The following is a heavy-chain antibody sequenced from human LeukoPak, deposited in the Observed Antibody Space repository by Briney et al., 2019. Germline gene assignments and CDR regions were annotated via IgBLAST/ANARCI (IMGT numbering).Heavy chain of an antibody. CDR3: AREIRMVKGDALDI. V-gene: IGHV3-48*03. D-gene: IGHD5-18*01. J-gene: IGHJ3*02. Sequence: GGSLRLSCAASGFFFINYEMNWVRQAPGKGMEWISYTTTRGGFKIYADSVKGRFTISRDNAKNSLYLQLNSLRAEDTGLYYCAREIRMVKGDALDIWGQGTMVTVSS. CDR1: GFFFINYE. CDR2: TTTRGGFK.